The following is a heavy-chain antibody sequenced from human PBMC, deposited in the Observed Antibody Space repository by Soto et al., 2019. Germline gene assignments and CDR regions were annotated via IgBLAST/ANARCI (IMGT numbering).Heavy chain of an antibody. CDR1: GGTFSSXA. Sequence: QVQLVQSGAEVKKPGSSVKVSCKASGGTFSSXAIXXXXQXXXQGLEWMGGIIPIFGTANYAQKFQGRVTITADKSTSTAYMELSSLRSEDTAAYYXXIXXXXPTDDYWGQGTLVTVSS. V-gene: IGHV1-69*06. CDR2: IIPIFGTA. CDR3: XIXXXXPTDDY. J-gene: IGHJ4*02.